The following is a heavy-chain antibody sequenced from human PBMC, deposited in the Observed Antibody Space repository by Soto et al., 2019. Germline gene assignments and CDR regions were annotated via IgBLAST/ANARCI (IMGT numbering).Heavy chain of an antibody. CDR3: ARDGPATVTTPYYFDY. CDR2: INAGNGNT. D-gene: IGHD4-17*01. Sequence: ASVKVSCKASGYTFTSYGISWVRQAPGQGLEWMGWINAGNGNTKYSQKFQGRVTITRDISASTAYMELSSLRSEDTAVYYCARDGPATVTTPYYFDYWGQGTLVTVSS. J-gene: IGHJ4*02. V-gene: IGHV1-3*01. CDR1: GYTFTSYG.